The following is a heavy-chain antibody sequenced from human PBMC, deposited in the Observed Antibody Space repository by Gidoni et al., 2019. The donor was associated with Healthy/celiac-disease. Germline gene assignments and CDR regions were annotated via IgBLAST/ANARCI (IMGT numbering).Heavy chain of an antibody. CDR3: ARDRSYYYDSSGYYVY. Sequence: QVQLVESGGGVVQPGRSLRLSCAASGFTFSSYAMHWVRQAPGKGLEWVAVISYDGSNKYYADSVKGRFTIARDNSKNTLYLQMNSLRAEDTAVYYCARDRSYYYDSSGYYVYWGQGTLVTVSS. CDR1: GFTFSSYA. V-gene: IGHV3-30-3*01. D-gene: IGHD3-22*01. J-gene: IGHJ4*02. CDR2: ISYDGSNK.